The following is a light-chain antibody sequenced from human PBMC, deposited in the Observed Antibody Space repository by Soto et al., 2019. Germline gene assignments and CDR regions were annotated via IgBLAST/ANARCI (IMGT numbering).Light chain of an antibody. V-gene: IGKV3-20*01. J-gene: IGKJ1*01. Sequence: EFVLTQSPGTLSLSPGERATLSCRASQTVRNNYLAWYQQKPGQAPKLLIYDASSRATGIPDRFSGGGSGTDFILTISRLEPEDFAVYYCQQYGSSGTFGQGTKVEIK. CDR1: QTVRNNY. CDR2: DAS. CDR3: QQYGSSGT.